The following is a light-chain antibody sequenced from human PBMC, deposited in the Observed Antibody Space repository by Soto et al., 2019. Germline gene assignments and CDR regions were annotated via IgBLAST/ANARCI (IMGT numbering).Light chain of an antibody. CDR1: QPISTY. CDR2: AAS. Sequence: DILMTQSPSSLSASVGDSVTLTCRTSQPISTYLNWYQHKSGRAPQLLIYAASSLQTGVPSRFSGSGSGTEFTLTISSLQPEDFATYYCQQSFRVPRTFGQGTKVEI. CDR3: QQSFRVPRT. V-gene: IGKV1-39*01. J-gene: IGKJ1*01.